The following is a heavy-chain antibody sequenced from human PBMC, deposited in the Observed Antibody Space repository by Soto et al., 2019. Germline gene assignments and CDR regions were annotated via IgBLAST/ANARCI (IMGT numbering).Heavy chain of an antibody. CDR3: ATGGLPDASGY. CDR1: GYSFTSLD. D-gene: IGHD5-12*01. V-gene: IGHV1-8*01. J-gene: IGHJ4*02. Sequence: QVQLVQSGAEVREPGASVKVSCKASGYSFTSLDINWVRQTTGQGLEWMGWMQPSSGRTGYAQKFQGRVTMTRDTSINTAYMELSSLTSDDTAFYYCATGGLPDASGYWGQGTLVTVSS. CDR2: MQPSSGRT.